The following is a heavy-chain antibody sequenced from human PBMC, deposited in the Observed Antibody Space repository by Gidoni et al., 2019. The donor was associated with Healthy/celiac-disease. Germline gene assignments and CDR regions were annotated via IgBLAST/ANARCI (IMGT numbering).Heavy chain of an antibody. J-gene: IGHJ4*02. D-gene: IGHD6-6*01. V-gene: IGHV5-51*01. CDR2: IYPDDADT. CDR3: ARQRAGARTFDY. Sequence: EVQLVQSGAEVKKPGESLKISCKGSGYSFTNSWIGWVRQMPGKGLEWMGIIYPDDADTKYSPSFQGQVTISADKSIGTAYLQWSSLRPSDTAIYYCARQRAGARTFDYWGQGTLVTVSS. CDR1: GYSFTNSW.